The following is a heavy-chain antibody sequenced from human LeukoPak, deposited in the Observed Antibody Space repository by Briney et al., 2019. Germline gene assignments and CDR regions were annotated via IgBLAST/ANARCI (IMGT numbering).Heavy chain of an antibody. V-gene: IGHV1-24*01. D-gene: IGHD5-12*01. CDR2: FDPEDGET. J-gene: IGHJ5*02. CDR1: GYTLTELS. CDR3: ATDRGYPNPGPFDP. Sequence: ASVKVSCKVSGYTLTELSMHWVRQVPGKGLEWMGGFDPEDGETIYAQKFQGRVTMTEDTSTDTAYMELSSLRSEDTAVYYCATDRGYPNPGPFDPWGQGTLVTVSS.